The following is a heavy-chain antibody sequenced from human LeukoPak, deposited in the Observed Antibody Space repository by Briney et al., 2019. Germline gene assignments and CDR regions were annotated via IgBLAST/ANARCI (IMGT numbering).Heavy chain of an antibody. Sequence: GGSLRLSCAASGFTVSSNYMSWVRQAPGKGLEWVSVIYSGGSTYYADSVKGRFTISRDNSKNTLYLQMNSLRAEDTAVYYCARVFPEVTHFGYWGQGTLVTVSS. J-gene: IGHJ4*02. CDR2: IYSGGST. D-gene: IGHD5-18*01. CDR3: ARVFPEVTHFGY. CDR1: GFTVSSNY. V-gene: IGHV3-53*01.